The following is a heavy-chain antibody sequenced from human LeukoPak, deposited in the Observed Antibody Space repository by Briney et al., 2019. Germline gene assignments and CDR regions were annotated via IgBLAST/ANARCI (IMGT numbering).Heavy chain of an antibody. CDR1: GFTLRGYG. V-gene: IGHV3-21*01. CDR2: ISSSSSYI. D-gene: IGHD2/OR15-2a*01. Sequence: GGSLRLSCAASGFTLRGYGMHWVRQAPGKGLEWVSSISSSSSYIYYADSVKGRFTISRDNAKNSLYLQMNSLRAEDTAVYYCASGPLSYYFDYWGQGTLVTVSS. J-gene: IGHJ4*02. CDR3: ASGPLSYYFDY.